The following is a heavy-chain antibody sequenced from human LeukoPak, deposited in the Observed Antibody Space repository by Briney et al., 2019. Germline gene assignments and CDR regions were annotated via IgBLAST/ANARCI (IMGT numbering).Heavy chain of an antibody. CDR1: GYSFTSYW. CDR3: ARAVRGDNYYYYYGMDV. CDR2: IYPGDSDT. J-gene: IGHJ6*02. V-gene: IGHV5-51*01. Sequence: GESPKISCKGSGYSFTSYWIGWVRQMPGKGLEWMGIIYPGDSDTRYSPSFQGQVTISADKSISTAYLQWSSLKASDTAMYYCARAVRGDNYYYYYGMDVWGQGTTVTVSS. D-gene: IGHD3-10*01.